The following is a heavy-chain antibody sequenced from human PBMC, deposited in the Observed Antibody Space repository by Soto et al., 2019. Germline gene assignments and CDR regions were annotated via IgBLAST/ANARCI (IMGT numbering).Heavy chain of an antibody. J-gene: IGHJ4*02. CDR2: IIAGNGNT. CDR3: AREGYCSSTSCFDY. V-gene: IGHV1-3*01. CDR1: GYTFTNYA. Sequence: ASVKVSCKASGYTFTNYAMHWVRQAPGQRLEWMGWIIAGNGNTKYSQKFQGRVTITRDTSASTAYMDLRSLRSADTAVYYCAREGYCSSTSCFDYWGQGTLVTVSS. D-gene: IGHD2-2*01.